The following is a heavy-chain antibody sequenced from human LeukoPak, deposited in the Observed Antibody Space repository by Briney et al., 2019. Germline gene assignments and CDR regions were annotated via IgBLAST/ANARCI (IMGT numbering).Heavy chain of an antibody. J-gene: IGHJ4*02. D-gene: IGHD3-22*01. Sequence: GVSLKLSCAASGFTFSSYAMSGVRQAPGKGLEGVSPISGSGGSTYYADSVKGRFTISRDNSKNTLYLQINSLRAEDTAVYYCAKVGKPEGSGYYYYFDYWGQGTLVTVSS. CDR3: AKVGKPEGSGYYYYFDY. CDR2: ISGSGGST. V-gene: IGHV3-23*01. CDR1: GFTFSSYA.